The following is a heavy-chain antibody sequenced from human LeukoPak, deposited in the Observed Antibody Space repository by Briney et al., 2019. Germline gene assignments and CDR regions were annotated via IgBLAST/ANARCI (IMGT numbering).Heavy chain of an antibody. Sequence: ASVTVPFTASGYTFTGYYMHWVRQAPGQGLEWMGIINPSGGSTSYAQKFQGRVTMTRDTSTSTVYMELSSLRSEDTAVYYCARDVRGRTPGYYYGMDVWGQGTTVTVSS. J-gene: IGHJ6*02. CDR3: ARDVRGRTPGYYYGMDV. V-gene: IGHV1-46*01. CDR2: INPSGGST. D-gene: IGHD3-10*01. CDR1: GYTFTGYY.